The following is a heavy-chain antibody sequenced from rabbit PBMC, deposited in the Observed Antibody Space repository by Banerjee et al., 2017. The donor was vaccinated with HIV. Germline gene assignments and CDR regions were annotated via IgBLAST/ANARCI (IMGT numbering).Heavy chain of an antibody. V-gene: IGHV1S43*01. Sequence: ASWVNGRFTVSSDNAQNTLYLKMTSLTAADTATYFCARSAYAGYNYGCSFRLWGPGTLVTVS. J-gene: IGHJ6*01. CDR3: ARSAYAGYNYGCSFRL. D-gene: IGHD7-1*01.